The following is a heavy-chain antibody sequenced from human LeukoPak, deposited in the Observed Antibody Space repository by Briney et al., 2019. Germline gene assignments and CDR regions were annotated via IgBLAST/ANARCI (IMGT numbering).Heavy chain of an antibody. Sequence: SETLSPTCTVSGDSISSYYWSWIRQPPGKGLEWIGYIYYSGSTNYNPSLKSRVTISVDTSKNQFSLKLSSVTAADTAVYYCARGYSSSRYYFDYWGQGTLVTVSS. CDR3: ARGYSSSRYYFDY. V-gene: IGHV4-59*01. D-gene: IGHD6-6*01. J-gene: IGHJ4*02. CDR2: IYYSGST. CDR1: GDSISSYY.